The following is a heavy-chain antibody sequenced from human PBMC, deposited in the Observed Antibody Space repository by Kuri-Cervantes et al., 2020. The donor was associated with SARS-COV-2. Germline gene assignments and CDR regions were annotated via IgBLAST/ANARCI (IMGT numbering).Heavy chain of an antibody. CDR3: AREAEYCSSTSCYKRQYYFDY. J-gene: IGHJ4*02. CDR1: GYTFTSCY. V-gene: IGHV1-46*01. CDR2: INPSGGST. Sequence: ASVKVSCKASGYTFTSCYMHWVRQAPGQGLEWMGIINPSGGSTSYAQKFQGRVTMTRDTSTSTVYMELSSLRSEDTAVYYCAREAEYCSSTSCYKRQYYFDYWGQGTLVTVSS. D-gene: IGHD2-2*02.